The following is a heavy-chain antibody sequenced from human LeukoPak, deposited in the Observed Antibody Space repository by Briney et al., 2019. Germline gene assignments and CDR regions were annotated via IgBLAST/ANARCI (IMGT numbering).Heavy chain of an antibody. CDR1: GGSFSGYY. J-gene: IGHJ4*02. Sequence: PSETLSLTCAVYGGSFSGYYWSWIRQPPGKGLEWIGEINHSGSTNYNPSLESRVTISVDTSKNQFSLKLSSVTAADTAVYYCARSSFLRDEPSTLDYWGQGALVTVSS. V-gene: IGHV4-34*01. D-gene: IGHD1-14*01. CDR2: INHSGST. CDR3: ARSSFLRDEPSTLDY.